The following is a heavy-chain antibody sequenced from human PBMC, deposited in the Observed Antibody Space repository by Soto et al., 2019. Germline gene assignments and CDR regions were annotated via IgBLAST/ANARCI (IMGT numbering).Heavy chain of an antibody. CDR1: GFTFSSYG. CDR2: IWYDGSNK. J-gene: IGHJ5*02. V-gene: IGHV3-33*01. D-gene: IGHD3-10*01. Sequence: QVQLVESGGGVVQPGRSLRLSCAASGFTFSSYGMHWVRQAPGKGLEWVAVIWYDGSNKYYADSVKGRFTISRDNSKNTLYLQMNSLRAEDTAVYYCARDLSITMVRYHNWFDPWGQGTLVTVSS. CDR3: ARDLSITMVRYHNWFDP.